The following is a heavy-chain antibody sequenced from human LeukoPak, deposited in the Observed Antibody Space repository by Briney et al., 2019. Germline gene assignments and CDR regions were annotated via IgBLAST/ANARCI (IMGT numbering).Heavy chain of an antibody. D-gene: IGHD5-18*01. J-gene: IGHJ4*02. CDR1: GFTFSSYG. CDR2: IWYDGSNK. Sequence: GGSLRLSCAASGFTFSSYGMHWVRQAPGKGLEWVAVIWYDGSNKYYADSVKGRFTISRDNSKNTLYLQMNSLRAEDTAVYYCAREVGSYGYSVFDYWGQGTLVTVSS. V-gene: IGHV3-33*01. CDR3: AREVGSYGYSVFDY.